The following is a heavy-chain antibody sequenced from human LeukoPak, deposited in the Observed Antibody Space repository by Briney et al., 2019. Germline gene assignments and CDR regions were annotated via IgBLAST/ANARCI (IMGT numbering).Heavy chain of an antibody. Sequence: ASMTVSCKASGCTFSSYANNWVRQAHGQGLEWMVGSTPIFGTATYAPTFQGTVTIPTDESTSAAYMGRSRLRTEDTAVYFCVRARGYTPRSPYYSGEGSLLSVSS. J-gene: IGHJ4*02. CDR3: VRARGYTPRSPYY. V-gene: IGHV1-69*05. CDR2: STPIFGTA. D-gene: IGHD5-12*01. CDR1: GCTFSSYA.